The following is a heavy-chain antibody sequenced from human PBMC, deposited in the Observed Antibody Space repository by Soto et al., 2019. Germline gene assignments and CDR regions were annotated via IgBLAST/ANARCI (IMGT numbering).Heavy chain of an antibody. V-gene: IGHV1-24*01. CDR3: ATTRTTYVYDFDS. J-gene: IGHJ4*02. Sequence: GASVKVSCKVAGHSLTDLSMHWVRQGPGRGLEWLGGCDPEEGEIIYAQNFQGRIRMTEDTSTDTAFMELNSLKSEDTAIYYCATTRTTYVYDFDSWGQGTLVTVSS. CDR2: CDPEEGEI. D-gene: IGHD3-16*01. CDR1: GHSLTDLS.